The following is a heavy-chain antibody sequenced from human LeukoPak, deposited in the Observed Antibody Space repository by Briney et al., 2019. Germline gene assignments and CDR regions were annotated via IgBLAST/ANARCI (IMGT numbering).Heavy chain of an antibody. CDR2: IYYSGGT. J-gene: IGHJ1*01. CDR1: GGSISTNINY. D-gene: IGHD5-18*01. CDR3: ARGDFYSSDH. V-gene: IGHV4-39*07. Sequence: SETLSLTCTVSGGSISTNINYWDWIRQPPGKGLEWIGSIYYSGGTYYNPSLNGRVTISLDRSKNQFSLKLSSLTAADTAVYYCARGDFYSSDHWGQGTLVTVSS.